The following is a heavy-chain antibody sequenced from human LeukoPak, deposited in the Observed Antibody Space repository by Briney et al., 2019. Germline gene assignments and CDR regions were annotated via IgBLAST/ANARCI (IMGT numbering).Heavy chain of an antibody. V-gene: IGHV3-30-3*01. CDR3: AKATSWYYFDS. D-gene: IGHD2-8*02. Sequence: GGSLRLSCAASGFTFSSYAMHWVRQAPGKGLEWVAVISYDGSNKYYADSVKGRFTISRDNSKNTLYLQMNSLRAEDTAVYYCAKATSWYYFDSWGQGTLVTVSS. CDR1: GFTFSSYA. J-gene: IGHJ4*02. CDR2: ISYDGSNK.